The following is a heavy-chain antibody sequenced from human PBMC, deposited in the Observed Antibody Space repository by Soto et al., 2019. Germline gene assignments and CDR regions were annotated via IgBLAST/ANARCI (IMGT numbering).Heavy chain of an antibody. D-gene: IGHD2-15*01. CDR1: GGSVSSSSYY. CDR2: IYYNDKT. V-gene: IGHV4-61*01. CDR3: STHPSRGSLKNWFDP. J-gene: IGHJ5*02. Sequence: PSETLSLTCTVSGGSVSSSSYYCYWIRQSPGKGLEWIGYIYYNDKTNYNPSLKSRVTISVDTSKNQFSLKLTSVTAADTAVYYCSTHPSRGSLKNWFDPWGQGTLVTVSS.